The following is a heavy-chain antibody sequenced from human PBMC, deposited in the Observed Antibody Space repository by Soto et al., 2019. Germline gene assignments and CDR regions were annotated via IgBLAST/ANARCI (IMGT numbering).Heavy chain of an antibody. V-gene: IGHV4-39*01. J-gene: IGHJ6*04. CDR2: MLYSGLT. CDR3: APLSVSLSGPYGIHV. D-gene: IGHD2-15*01. Sequence: SETLSLTCSVSGYSVSSSDYYWAWIRQPPGKGLEWIGSMLYSGLTYYNPSLKSRVTLSVDTSKNQFSVRLNSVTASDTAVYYCAPLSVSLSGPYGIHVWGEGTTVTVSS. CDR1: GYSVSSSDYY.